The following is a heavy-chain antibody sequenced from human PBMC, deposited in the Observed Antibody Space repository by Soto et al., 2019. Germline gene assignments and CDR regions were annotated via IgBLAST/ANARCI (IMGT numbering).Heavy chain of an antibody. CDR2: ISGSGETP. J-gene: IGHJ6*02. CDR1: GFTFSNYP. V-gene: IGHV3-23*01. CDR3: AQGRRTTMVRGVLRGLDP. D-gene: IGHD3-10*01. Sequence: GVLRLSCAASGFTFSNYPMSWVRQAPGKGLEWVSGISGSGETPYYADSVKGRFTISRDNYKNMLYLQMNSLRAEDTAVYYCAQGRRTTMVRGVLRGLDPWGRGSRVTVSS.